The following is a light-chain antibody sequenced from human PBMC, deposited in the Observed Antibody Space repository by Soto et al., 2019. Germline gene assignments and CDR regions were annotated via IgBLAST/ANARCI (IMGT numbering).Light chain of an antibody. CDR2: GAS. J-gene: IGKJ4*01. Sequence: EIVMTQSPATLSVSPGERATLSCRASQSVSSNYLACYQQKPGQAPRLLIYGASSRATGIPDRFSGSGSGTDFTLTISRLEPEDFAVYYCQKYGSSSLNFGGGTKVDIK. V-gene: IGKV3-20*01. CDR1: QSVSSNY. CDR3: QKYGSSSLN.